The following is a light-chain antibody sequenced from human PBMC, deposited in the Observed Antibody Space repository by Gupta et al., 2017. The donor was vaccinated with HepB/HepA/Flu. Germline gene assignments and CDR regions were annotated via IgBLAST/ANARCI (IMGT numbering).Light chain of an antibody. CDR2: DAS. CDR3: QQLSNWPPT. Sequence: EIVLTQSLATLSFSPGERATLSCRASQRVSRSVAGYQQKPGQTPRLLIYDASNRATGIPARVSGSGSGTDFTLTISSLEPEDFAVYYCQQLSNWPPTFGQGTKVEIK. J-gene: IGKJ1*01. CDR1: QRVSRS. V-gene: IGKV3-11*01.